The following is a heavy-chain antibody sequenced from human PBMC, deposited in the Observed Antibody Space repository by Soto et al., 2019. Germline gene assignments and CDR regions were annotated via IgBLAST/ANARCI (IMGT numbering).Heavy chain of an antibody. D-gene: IGHD2-15*01. CDR3: ARARHCSGGSCYLKPYYYYMDV. Sequence: ASVKVSCKASGYTFTSYGISWVRQAPGQGLEWMGWISAYNGNTNYAQKLQGRVTMTTDTSTSTAYMELRSLRSDDTAVYYCARARHCSGGSCYLKPYYYYMDVWGKGTTVTVSS. CDR2: ISAYNGNT. J-gene: IGHJ6*03. CDR1: GYTFTSYG. V-gene: IGHV1-18*01.